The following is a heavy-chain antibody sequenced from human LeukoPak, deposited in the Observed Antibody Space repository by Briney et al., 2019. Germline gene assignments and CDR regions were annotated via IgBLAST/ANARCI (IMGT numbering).Heavy chain of an antibody. CDR1: GFTFSTYA. V-gene: IGHV3-23*01. CDR3: ARRSKSSSVWYYFDY. Sequence: PGGSLRLSCAASGFTFSTYAINWVRQAPGKGLEWVSLISGSGDMTLYADSVKGRFAISRDNSRNTLYLQMNSLRVEDTAIYYCARRSKSSSVWYYFDYWRQGTLVTVSS. J-gene: IGHJ4*02. D-gene: IGHD6-19*01. CDR2: ISGSGDMT.